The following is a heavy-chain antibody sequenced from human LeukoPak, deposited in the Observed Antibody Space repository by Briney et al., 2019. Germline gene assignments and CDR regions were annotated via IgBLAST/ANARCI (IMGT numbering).Heavy chain of an antibody. V-gene: IGHV4-59*12. CDR2: IYYSGST. CDR1: GGSFSGYY. Sequence: SETLSLTCAVYGGSFSGYYWSWIRQPPGKGLEWIGYIYYSGSTNYNPSLKSRVTISVDTSKNQFSLKLSSVTAADTAVYYCARRAARHPHDYWGQGTLVTVSS. CDR3: ARRAARHPHDY. D-gene: IGHD6-6*01. J-gene: IGHJ4*02.